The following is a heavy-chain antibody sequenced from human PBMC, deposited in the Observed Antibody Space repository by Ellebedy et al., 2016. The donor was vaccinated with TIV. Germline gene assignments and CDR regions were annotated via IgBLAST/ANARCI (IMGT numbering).Heavy chain of an antibody. J-gene: IGHJ4*02. CDR1: GFTFSRFW. V-gene: IGHV3-7*03. D-gene: IGHD6-13*01. CDR3: AKLGAVLSWYADY. Sequence: PGGSLRLSCAASGFTFSRFWMAWVRQAPGKGLEWVATINHVGSTTYYVDSVKGRFTISRDNSKNSLYLQMNSLRADDTAIYYCAKLGAVLSWYADYWGLGTLVTVSS. CDR2: INHVGSTT.